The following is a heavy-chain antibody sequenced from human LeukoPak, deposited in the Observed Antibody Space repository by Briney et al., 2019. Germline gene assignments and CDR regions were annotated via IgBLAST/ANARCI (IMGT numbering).Heavy chain of an antibody. D-gene: IGHD2-2*01. CDR1: GGTFSSYA. CDR2: IIPIFGTA. CDR3: ARSLGYCRTTSCYSFSCRDYYYYYGMDV. V-gene: IGHV1-69*13. Sequence: GASVKVSCKASGGTFSSYAISWVRQAPGHGLEWMGGIIPIFGTANYAQKFQGRVTITADESTSTAYMELSSLRSEDTAVYYCARSLGYCRTTSCYSFSCRDYYYYYGMDVWGQGTTVTVSS. J-gene: IGHJ6*02.